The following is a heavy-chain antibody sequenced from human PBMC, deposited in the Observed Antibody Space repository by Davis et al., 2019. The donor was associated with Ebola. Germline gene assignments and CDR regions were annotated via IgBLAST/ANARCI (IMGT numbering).Heavy chain of an antibody. Sequence: GESLKISCAASGFTFSNYSMNWVRQAPGKGLEWVSSISSSSSYIYYADSVKGRFTISRDNAKNSLYLQMNSLRAEDTAVYYCARDRPISRLQLLYRPYGMDVWGQGTTVTVSS. D-gene: IGHD2-2*02. CDR2: ISSSSSYI. CDR1: GFTFSNYS. CDR3: ARDRPISRLQLLYRPYGMDV. V-gene: IGHV3-21*01. J-gene: IGHJ6*02.